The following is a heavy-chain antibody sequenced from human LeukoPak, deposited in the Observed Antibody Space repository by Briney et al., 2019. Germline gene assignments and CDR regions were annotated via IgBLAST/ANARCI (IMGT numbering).Heavy chain of an antibody. CDR1: GFTFSSYA. CDR3: AKKKELAGAGCFDY. Sequence: GGSLRLSCAASGFTFSSYAMSWVRQAPGKGLEWGAAISGSGVSTYYADSVKGGFTIARDNSKNTLYMQMNGLGAEDTAVYYCAKKKELAGAGCFDYWGQGTLVTVSS. V-gene: IGHV3-23*01. CDR2: ISGSGVST. D-gene: IGHD1-7*01. J-gene: IGHJ4*02.